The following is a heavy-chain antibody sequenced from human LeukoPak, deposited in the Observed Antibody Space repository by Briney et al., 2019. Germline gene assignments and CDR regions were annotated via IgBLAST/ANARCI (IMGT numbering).Heavy chain of an antibody. D-gene: IGHD6-13*01. V-gene: IGHV3-23*01. CDR3: AKSKGIAAAAPDY. CDR1: GFTFSNYA. Sequence: GGSLRLSCAASGFTFSNYAMAWVRQAPGKGLEWVSRISTNGGRADYADSVKGRFTISRDNSKNTLYLQMNSLRAEDTAVYYCAKSKGIAAAAPDYWGQGTLVTVSS. J-gene: IGHJ4*02. CDR2: ISTNGGRA.